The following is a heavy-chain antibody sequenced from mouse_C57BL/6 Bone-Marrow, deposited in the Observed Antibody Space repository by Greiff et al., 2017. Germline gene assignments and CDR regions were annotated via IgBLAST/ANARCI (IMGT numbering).Heavy chain of an antibody. J-gene: IGHJ1*03. V-gene: IGHV1-54*01. CDR2: INPGSGGT. Sequence: QVQLKQSGAELVRPGTSVKVSCKASGYAFTNYLIEWVKQRPGQGLEWIGVINPGSGGTNYNEKFKGKATLTADKSSSTAYMQLSSLTSEDSAVYFCARRGGYPWYFDVWGTGTTVTVSS. CDR1: GYAFTNYL. CDR3: ARRGGYPWYFDV. D-gene: IGHD2-2*01.